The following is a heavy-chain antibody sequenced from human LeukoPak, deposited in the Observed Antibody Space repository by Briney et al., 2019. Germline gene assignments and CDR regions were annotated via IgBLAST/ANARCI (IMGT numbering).Heavy chain of an antibody. CDR1: GGTFSNYA. J-gene: IGHJ4*02. Sequence: SVKVSCKASGGTFSNYAISWVRQAPGQGLEWMGGIIPIFGTANYAQKFQGRVTITADESTSTAYMELSSLRSEDTAVYYCARDYGGYYYDSSGYCLGYWGQGTLVTVSS. CDR2: IIPIFGTA. V-gene: IGHV1-69*13. D-gene: IGHD3-22*01. CDR3: ARDYGGYYYDSSGYCLGY.